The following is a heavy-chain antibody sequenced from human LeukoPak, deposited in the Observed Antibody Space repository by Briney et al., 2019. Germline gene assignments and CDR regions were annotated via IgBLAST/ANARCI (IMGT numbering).Heavy chain of an antibody. Sequence: ASVSLSCEGSGGTSRGYSISAVPQAPGQGLEWMGGIIPIFGTANYAQKFQGRVTITADESTSTAYIELTSLRSEDTAVYYCARAVEMATICVIVFCGQGTTVTVSS. D-gene: IGHD5-24*01. CDR2: IIPIFGTA. J-gene: IGHJ6*02. V-gene: IGHV1-69*13. CDR1: GGTSRGYS. CDR3: ARAVEMATICVIVF.